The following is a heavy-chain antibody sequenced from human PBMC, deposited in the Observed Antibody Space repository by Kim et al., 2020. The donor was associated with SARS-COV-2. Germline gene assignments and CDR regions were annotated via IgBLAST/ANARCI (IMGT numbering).Heavy chain of an antibody. D-gene: IGHD6-13*01. Sequence: SVKGRFTISRDNSKNTLYLQMNSLRAEDTAVYYCARARLGSSWSFDAFDNWGQGTMVTVSS. CDR3: ARARLGSSWSFDAFDN. J-gene: IGHJ3*02. V-gene: IGHV3-30*07.